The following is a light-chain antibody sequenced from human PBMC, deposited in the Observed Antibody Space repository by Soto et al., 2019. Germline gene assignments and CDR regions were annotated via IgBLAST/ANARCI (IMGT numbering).Light chain of an antibody. V-gene: IGKV1-5*01. CDR2: DAA. Sequence: DIEMTQSPATLSGSVGDRVTITCRASQTISSWLAWYQQKPGKAPKLLMFDAASLQSGVPSRFSGSGSGTEFTLTISSLQPDDFATYYCQQYNSYWTFGQGTKVDI. J-gene: IGKJ1*01. CDR1: QTISSW. CDR3: QQYNSYWT.